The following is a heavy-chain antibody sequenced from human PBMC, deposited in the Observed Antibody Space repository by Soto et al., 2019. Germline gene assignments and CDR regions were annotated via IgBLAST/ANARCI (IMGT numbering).Heavy chain of an antibody. J-gene: IGHJ6*02. Sequence: QLQLQESGSGLVKPSQTLSLTCAVSGGSIISGGYSWSWIRQPPGKGLEWIGYTYHSGTTYYNPAPKSRVPISVDRSKNQFSLKLSSVTAADTAVYYCARAHFGDYGYGMDVWGQGTTVTVSS. CDR3: ARAHFGDYGYGMDV. CDR1: GGSIISGGYS. V-gene: IGHV4-30-2*01. CDR2: TYHSGTT. D-gene: IGHD4-17*01.